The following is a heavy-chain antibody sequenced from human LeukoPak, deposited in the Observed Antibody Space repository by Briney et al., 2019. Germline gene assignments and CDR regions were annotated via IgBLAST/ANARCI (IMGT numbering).Heavy chain of an antibody. D-gene: IGHD2-21*02. CDR2: IYYSGST. J-gene: IGHJ4*02. CDR1: GGSISSSSYY. Sequence: SETLSLTCTVSGGSISSSSYYWGWIRQPPGKGLELIGSIYYSGSTYSNPSLKSRVTISVDTSKNQFSLKLSSVTAADTAVYYCARAVSAHSDTMYYFDYWGQGTLVTVSS. V-gene: IGHV4-39*07. CDR3: ARAVSAHSDTMYYFDY.